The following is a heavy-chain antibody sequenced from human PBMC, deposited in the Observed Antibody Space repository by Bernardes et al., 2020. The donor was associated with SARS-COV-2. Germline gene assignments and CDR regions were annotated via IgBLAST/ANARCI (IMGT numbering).Heavy chain of an antibody. CDR3: ASNRGYSYGPEYFDY. J-gene: IGHJ4*02. D-gene: IGHD5-18*01. Sequence: VGSLRLSCAASGFTFSSYAMSWVRQAPGKGLEWVSAISGSGGSTYYADSVKGRFTISRDNSKNTLYLQMNSLRAEDTAVYYCASNRGYSYGPEYFDYWGQGTLVTVSS. CDR1: GFTFSSYA. CDR2: ISGSGGST. V-gene: IGHV3-23*01.